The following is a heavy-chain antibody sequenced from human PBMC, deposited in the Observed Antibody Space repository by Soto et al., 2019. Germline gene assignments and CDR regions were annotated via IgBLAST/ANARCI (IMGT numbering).Heavy chain of an antibody. V-gene: IGHV4-34*09. CDR1: GGSFSGYY. CDR3: ASDYGDYYDAFDI. CDR2: INHSGST. Sequence: SETLSLTCAVYGGSFSGYYWSWIRQPPGKGLEWIGEINHSGSTNYNPSLKSRVTISVDTSKNQFSLKLSSVTAADTAVYYCASDYGDYYDAFDIWGQGTMVT. D-gene: IGHD4-17*01. J-gene: IGHJ3*02.